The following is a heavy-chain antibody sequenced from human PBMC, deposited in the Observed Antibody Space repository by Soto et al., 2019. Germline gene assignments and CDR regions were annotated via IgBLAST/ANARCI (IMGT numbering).Heavy chain of an antibody. CDR3: ARVKGGYSYGYSPPRYFDY. Sequence: ASVKVSCKASGYTFTSYYMHWVRQAPGQGLEWMGIINPSGGSTSYAQKFRGRVTMTRDTSTSTVYMELSSLRSEDTAVYYCARVKGGYSYGYSPPRYFDYWGQGTLVTVSS. V-gene: IGHV1-46*01. J-gene: IGHJ4*02. D-gene: IGHD5-18*01. CDR2: INPSGGST. CDR1: GYTFTSYY.